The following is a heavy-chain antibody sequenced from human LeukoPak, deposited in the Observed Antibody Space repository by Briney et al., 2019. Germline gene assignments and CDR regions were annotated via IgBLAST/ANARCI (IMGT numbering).Heavy chain of an antibody. D-gene: IGHD5-18*01. J-gene: IGHJ4*02. Sequence: GGSLRLSCVASGITFSNYAVSWVRQAPEKGLDWVSVISGSAHKIRYADSVKGRFTISRDNSENIVYLQMNSLRVEDTAVYYCAGRPTGYSSGYIHWGQGTLVTVSS. CDR3: AGRPTGYSSGYIH. V-gene: IGHV3-23*01. CDR2: ISGSAHKI. CDR1: GITFSNYA.